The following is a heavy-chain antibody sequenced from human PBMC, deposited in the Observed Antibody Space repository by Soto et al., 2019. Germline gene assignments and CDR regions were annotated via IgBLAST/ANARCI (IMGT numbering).Heavy chain of an antibody. V-gene: IGHV3-13*01. Sequence: PVGSLSLSCAASGFGFNGYDMHWVRQAPGKNLEWVAAISTAGDTYYLGSVKGRFTISREDAKNSLSLQMNSLRVGDTAVYYCARGGDRFDGMDVWGQGTTVTVSS. CDR1: GFGFNGYD. D-gene: IGHD3-16*01. CDR3: ARGGDRFDGMDV. CDR2: ISTAGDT. J-gene: IGHJ6*02.